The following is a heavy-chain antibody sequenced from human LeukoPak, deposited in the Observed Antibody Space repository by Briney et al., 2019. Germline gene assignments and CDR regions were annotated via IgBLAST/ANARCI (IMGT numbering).Heavy chain of an antibody. CDR1: GFTFDDYA. J-gene: IGHJ4*02. CDR2: ISWNSGSI. Sequence: QPGRSLRLSCAASGFTFDDYAMHWVRQAPGKGLEWVSGISWNSGSIGYADSVKGRFTISRDNSKNTLYLQMNSLSAEDTAVYYCAKRVVAAGPRGFDYWGQGTLVTVSS. CDR3: AKRVVAAGPRGFDY. D-gene: IGHD6-13*01. V-gene: IGHV3-9*01.